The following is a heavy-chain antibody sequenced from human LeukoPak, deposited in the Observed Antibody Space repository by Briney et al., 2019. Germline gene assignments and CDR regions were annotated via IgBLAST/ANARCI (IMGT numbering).Heavy chain of an antibody. Sequence: GGSLRLSCAASGFTFSSYAITWVRQAPGKGLEWVSAVSSNGAKTYYADSVKGRFTISRDNSKNTLYLQMNSLRAEDTAVYCCANPTGRFDYWGQGTLVTVSS. V-gene: IGHV3-23*01. CDR3: ANPTGRFDY. CDR1: GFTFSSYA. J-gene: IGHJ4*02. CDR2: VSSNGAKT.